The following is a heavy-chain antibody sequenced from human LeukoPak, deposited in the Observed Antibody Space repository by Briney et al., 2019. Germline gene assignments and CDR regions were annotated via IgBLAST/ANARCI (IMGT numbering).Heavy chain of an antibody. CDR2: IYYSGST. CDR3: ARDGGIAASNWFDP. J-gene: IGHJ5*02. V-gene: IGHV4-59*01. D-gene: IGHD6-25*01. Sequence: SETLSLTCTVSGGSISSYYWIWIRQPPGKRLEWIGYIYYSGSTNYNPSLKSRVTISVDTSKNQFSLKLSSVTAADTAVYYCARDGGIAASNWFDPWGQGTLVTVSS. CDR1: GGSISSYY.